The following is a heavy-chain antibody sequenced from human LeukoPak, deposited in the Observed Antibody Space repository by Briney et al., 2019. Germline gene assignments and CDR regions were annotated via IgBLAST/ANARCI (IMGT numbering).Heavy chain of an antibody. CDR3: ARGAPGVSAFDI. D-gene: IGHD3-10*01. J-gene: IGHJ3*02. CDR1: GGSIKGGGFF. Sequence: SETLSLTCSVSGGSIKGGGFFWNWVRQHPGKGLEWIGHIYYSRSTSYNPSVKSRVTISVDTSKNQFSLKLTSVTAADTAMYYCARGAPGVSAFDIWGQGTMVTVSS. CDR2: IYYSRST. V-gene: IGHV4-31*03.